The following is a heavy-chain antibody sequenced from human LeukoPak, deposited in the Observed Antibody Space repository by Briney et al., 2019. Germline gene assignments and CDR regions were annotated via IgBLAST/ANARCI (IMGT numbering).Heavy chain of an antibody. D-gene: IGHD2-21*01. CDR2: IYYSGST. CDR3: ARQIAGDPKSRYFDL. V-gene: IGHV4-61*05. J-gene: IGHJ2*01. Sequence: SETLSLTCTVSGGSISSSSNYWSWIRQPPGKGLEWIGYIYYSGSTNYNPSLKSRVTISVDTSKNQFSLRLSSVTAADTAVYYCARQIAGDPKSRYFDLWGRGTLVTVSS. CDR1: GGSISSSSNY.